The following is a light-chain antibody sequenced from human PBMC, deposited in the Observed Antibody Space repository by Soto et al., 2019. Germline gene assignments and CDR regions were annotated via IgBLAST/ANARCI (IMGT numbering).Light chain of an antibody. J-gene: IGLJ3*02. V-gene: IGLV1-40*01. CDR1: NSNIGAGYD. CDR3: QSYDSSLSGLV. CDR2: GNS. Sequence: QSVLTQPPSVSGAPGQRVTISCTGYNSNIGAGYDVHWYQQLPGTAPKLLIYGNSNRPSGVPDRFSASKSGTSASLAITGLQAEDEADYYCQSYDSSLSGLVFGGGTKVTVL.